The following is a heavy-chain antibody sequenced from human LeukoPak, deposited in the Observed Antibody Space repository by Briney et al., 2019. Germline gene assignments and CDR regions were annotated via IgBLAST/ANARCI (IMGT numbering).Heavy chain of an antibody. CDR2: IYPGDSGT. Sequence: GESLKISCKGSGYSFTNYWIAWVRQMPGKGLEWMGVIYPGDSGTRYNPSFQGQVTISADRSFGTAYLQWSSLKASDSAMYYCARREATTEYFDFWGQGTLVTVSS. CDR3: ARREATTEYFDF. J-gene: IGHJ4*02. V-gene: IGHV5-51*01. CDR1: GYSFTNYW. D-gene: IGHD1-7*01.